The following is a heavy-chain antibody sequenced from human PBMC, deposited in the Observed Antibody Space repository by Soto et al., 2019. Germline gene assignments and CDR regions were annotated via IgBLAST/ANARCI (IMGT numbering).Heavy chain of an antibody. D-gene: IGHD3-16*02. CDR3: ARGGIGGIFDY. Sequence: ESGGGLVKPGGSLRLSCAASGFPFSSYNMNWVRQAPGTGLEWVSSISASFTYIYYADSVKGRYTISRDNSKNSLYLQINSLRAEDTAVYYCARGGIGGIFDYWGQGTLVTVSS. CDR2: ISASFTYI. J-gene: IGHJ4*02. V-gene: IGHV3-21*01. CDR1: GFPFSSYN.